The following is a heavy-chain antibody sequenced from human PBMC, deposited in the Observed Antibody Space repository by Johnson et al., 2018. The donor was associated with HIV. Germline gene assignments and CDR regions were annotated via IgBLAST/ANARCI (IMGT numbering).Heavy chain of an antibody. V-gene: IGHV3-66*01. Sequence: VQLLESGGGLVQPGGSLRLSCAASGFTVSSNYMSWVRQAPGKGLEWVSVIYSGGSTYYADSVKGRFTISRDNSKNTLYLQMNSLRAEDTAVYYCAREGVYSGSYSGAFDIWGQGTMVTVSS. J-gene: IGHJ3*02. CDR3: AREGVYSGSYSGAFDI. CDR1: GFTVSSNY. CDR2: IYSGGST. D-gene: IGHD1-26*01.